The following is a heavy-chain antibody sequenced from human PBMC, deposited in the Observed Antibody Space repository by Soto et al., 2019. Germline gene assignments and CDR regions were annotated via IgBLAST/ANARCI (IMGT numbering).Heavy chain of an antibody. V-gene: IGHV4-59*01. D-gene: IGHD2-21*02. J-gene: IGHJ5*02. CDR3: ASFLTVVTPSSWFDP. CDR1: GGSISSYY. Sequence: QVQLQESGPGLVKPSETLSLTCTVSGGSISSYYWSWIRQPPGKGLEWIGYIYYSGSTNYNPSLKSRVTISVDTSKNQFSLKLSSVTAADTAVYYCASFLTVVTPSSWFDPWGQGTLVTVSS. CDR2: IYYSGST.